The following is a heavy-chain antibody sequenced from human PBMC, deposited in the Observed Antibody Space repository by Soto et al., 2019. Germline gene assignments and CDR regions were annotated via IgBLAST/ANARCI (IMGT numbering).Heavy chain of an antibody. J-gene: IGHJ4*02. Sequence: GGSLRLSCAASGFTFSSYSMSWVRQAPGKGLEWVANIKQDGSEKYYVDSVKGRFTISRDNAKNSLYLQMNSLRAEDTAVYYCARDLYYYDSSGYYVSDYYFDYWGQGTLVTVS. V-gene: IGHV3-7*05. D-gene: IGHD3-22*01. CDR2: IKQDGSEK. CDR3: ARDLYYYDSSGYYVSDYYFDY. CDR1: GFTFSSYS.